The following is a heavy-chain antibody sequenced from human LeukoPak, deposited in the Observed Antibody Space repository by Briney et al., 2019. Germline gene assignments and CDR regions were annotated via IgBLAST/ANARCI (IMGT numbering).Heavy chain of an antibody. D-gene: IGHD3-10*02. Sequence: GGSLRLSCAASGFTFSSYEMNWVRQAPGKGLEWVSYIGSVKGRFTISRDNAKNSLYLQMNSLRAEDTAVYYCAELGITMIGGVWGKGTTVTISS. J-gene: IGHJ6*04. V-gene: IGHV3-48*03. CDR2: I. CDR1: GFTFSSYE. CDR3: AELGITMIGGV.